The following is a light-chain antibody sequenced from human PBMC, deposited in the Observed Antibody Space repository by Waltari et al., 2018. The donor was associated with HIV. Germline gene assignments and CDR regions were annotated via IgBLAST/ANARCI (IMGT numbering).Light chain of an antibody. CDR3: QQYGSSPQT. Sequence: EIVLTQYPGTLSLSPGERATLSCRASQTVSSTSYAWYHQKPGQARRLLIYGESSRATGLPDRFSGSGSGTDFTLTISRLEPEDFAVYYCQQYGSSPQTFGQGTKVEIK. J-gene: IGKJ1*01. CDR2: GES. V-gene: IGKV3-20*01. CDR1: QTVSSTS.